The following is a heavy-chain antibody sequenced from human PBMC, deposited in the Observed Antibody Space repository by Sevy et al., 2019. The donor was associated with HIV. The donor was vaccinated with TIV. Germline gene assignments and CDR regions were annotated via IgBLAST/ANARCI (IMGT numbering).Heavy chain of an antibody. CDR1: GFTFTSYG. V-gene: IGHV3-30*18. CDR2: ISYDGSNK. CDR3: AKAPRGYSYASFFDY. Sequence: GGSLRLSCAASGFTFTSYGMHWVRQAPGKGLEWVAVISYDGSNKYYVDSVKGRFTISRDKSKNTLYLQMNSLRAEDTAVYYCAKAPRGYSYASFFDYWGQGTLVTVSS. J-gene: IGHJ4*02. D-gene: IGHD5-18*01.